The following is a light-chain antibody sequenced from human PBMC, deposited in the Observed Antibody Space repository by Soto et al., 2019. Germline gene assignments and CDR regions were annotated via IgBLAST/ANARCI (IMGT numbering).Light chain of an antibody. CDR3: QQYGGSPLIT. CDR2: GAS. Sequence: EIVLTQSPGTLSLSPVERATLSCRASQSVSSSYLSWYQQKPGQAPRLLIYGASSRATGIPDRFSGSGSGTEFTLIISRLEPEDFAVYYCQQYGGSPLITFGQGTRLEIK. CDR1: QSVSSSY. J-gene: IGKJ5*01. V-gene: IGKV3-20*01.